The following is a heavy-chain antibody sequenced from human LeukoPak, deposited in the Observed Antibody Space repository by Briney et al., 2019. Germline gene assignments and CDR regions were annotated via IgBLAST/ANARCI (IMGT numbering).Heavy chain of an antibody. CDR2: IIPIFGTA. J-gene: IGHJ4*02. Sequence: ASVKVSCKASGGTFSSYAISWVRQAPGQGLEWMGGIIPIFGTANYAQKFQGRVTITADKSTSTAYMELSSLRSEDTAVYYCARDSRYFDCFDYWGQGTLVTVSS. CDR1: GGTFSSYA. CDR3: ARDSRYFDCFDY. V-gene: IGHV1-69*06. D-gene: IGHD3-9*01.